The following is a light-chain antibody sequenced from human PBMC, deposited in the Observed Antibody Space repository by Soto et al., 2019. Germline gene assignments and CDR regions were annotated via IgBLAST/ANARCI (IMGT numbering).Light chain of an antibody. CDR2: DAS. CDR1: QSISSW. V-gene: IGKV1-5*01. J-gene: IGKJ1*01. Sequence: DIQMTQSPSTLSASVGDRVTITCRASQSISSWLAWYQQKPGKAPKLLIYDASSLESGVPSRFSGSGYGTKFTLTISSLQPDDFATYYCQQYNSYSRTFGQGTKV. CDR3: QQYNSYSRT.